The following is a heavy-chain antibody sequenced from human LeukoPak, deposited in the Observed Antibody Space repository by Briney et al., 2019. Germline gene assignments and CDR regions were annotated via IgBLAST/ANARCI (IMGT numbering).Heavy chain of an antibody. CDR3: ARVLAAAGNNWFDP. J-gene: IGHJ5*02. CDR2: INHSGST. D-gene: IGHD6-13*01. V-gene: IGHV4-34*01. Sequence: SETLSLTCAVYGGSFSGYYWSWIRQPPGKGREGMGEINHSGSTNYNPSLKSRVSISVDTSKTQFSLKLSSVTAADTAVYYCARVLAAAGNNWFDPWGQGTLVTVSS. CDR1: GGSFSGYY.